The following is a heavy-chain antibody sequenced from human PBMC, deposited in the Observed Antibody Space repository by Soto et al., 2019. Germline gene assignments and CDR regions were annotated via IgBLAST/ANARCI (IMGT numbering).Heavy chain of an antibody. CDR1: GFTFSSYW. Sequence: EVQLVESGGGLVQPGGSLRLSCAASGFTFSSYWMSWVRQAPGKGLEWVANIKQDGSEKYYVDSVKGRFTISRDNAKNALYLQMNSLRAEDTAVYYCARVDSGGWKNWYFDLWCRGTLVTVSS. J-gene: IGHJ2*01. CDR3: ARVDSGGWKNWYFDL. D-gene: IGHD6-19*01. CDR2: IKQDGSEK. V-gene: IGHV3-7*03.